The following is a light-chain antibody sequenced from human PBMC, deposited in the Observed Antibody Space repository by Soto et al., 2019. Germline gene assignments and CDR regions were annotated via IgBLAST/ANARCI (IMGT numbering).Light chain of an antibody. CDR2: AAS. V-gene: IGKV1-39*01. CDR1: QSITGY. J-gene: IGKJ1*01. Sequence: DIQRTQSPSSLSASVGDRVTITVRASQSITGYLNWYQQKPGKVPKLLIYAASTLQSGVPSRFSGSGSGTDFTLTLSSLQAEDSATYYCQQSFIAPWTFGQGTKVDIK. CDR3: QQSFIAPWT.